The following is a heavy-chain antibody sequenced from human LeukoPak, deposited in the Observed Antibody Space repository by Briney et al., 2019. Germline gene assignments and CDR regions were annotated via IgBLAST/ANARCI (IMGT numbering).Heavy chain of an antibody. Sequence: GGSLRLSCAASGFTFSSYAMSWVRQAPGKGLEWVSAISGSGGSTYYADSVKGRFTISRDNSNNTLYLQMNSLRAEDTAVYYCAKASDYAPSHADYWGQGTLVTVSS. J-gene: IGHJ4*02. V-gene: IGHV3-23*01. CDR1: GFTFSSYA. CDR2: ISGSGGST. CDR3: AKASDYAPSHADY. D-gene: IGHD4-17*01.